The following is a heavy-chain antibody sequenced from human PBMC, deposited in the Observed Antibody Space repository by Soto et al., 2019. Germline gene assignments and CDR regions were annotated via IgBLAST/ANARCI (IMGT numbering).Heavy chain of an antibody. V-gene: IGHV3-21*01. CDR3: ARLPVYSSSPFDYGMDV. D-gene: IGHD6-13*01. CDR2: ISSSSSYI. CDR1: GFTCSSDS. J-gene: IGHJ6*02. Sequence: GGSLRLSCAASGFTCSSDSMNWVRQAPGKGLEWVSSISSSSSYIYYADSVKGRFTISRDNAKNSLYLQMNSLRAEDTAVYYCARLPVYSSSPFDYGMDVWGQGTTVTVSS.